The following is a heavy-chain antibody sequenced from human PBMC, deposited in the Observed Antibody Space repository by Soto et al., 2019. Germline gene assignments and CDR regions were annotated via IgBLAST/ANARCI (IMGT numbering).Heavy chain of an antibody. CDR2: INPNSGGT. J-gene: IGHJ3*02. V-gene: IGHV1-2*04. CDR3: ARERLGLGGAFDI. Sequence: ASVKVSCKASGYTFTGYYMHWVRQAPGQGLEWMGWINPNSGGTNYAQKFQGWVTMTRDTSISTAYMKLSRLRSDDTAVYYCARERLGLGGAFDIWGQGTMVTVSS. D-gene: IGHD3-16*01. CDR1: GYTFTGYY.